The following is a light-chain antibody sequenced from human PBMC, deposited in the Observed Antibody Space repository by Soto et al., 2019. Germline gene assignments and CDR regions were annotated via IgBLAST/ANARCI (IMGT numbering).Light chain of an antibody. J-gene: IGKJ2*01. V-gene: IGKV3-20*01. Sequence: ENVLTQSPGTLSLSPGERATLSCRAGQSVTSTYLAWYQHKPGQAPRLLIYGASSRATGIPDRFSGSGSGTDFTLTISRLEPEDSAVYYCQKYGSSPLMYTFGQGTKLELK. CDR2: GAS. CDR3: QKYGSSPLMYT. CDR1: QSVTSTY.